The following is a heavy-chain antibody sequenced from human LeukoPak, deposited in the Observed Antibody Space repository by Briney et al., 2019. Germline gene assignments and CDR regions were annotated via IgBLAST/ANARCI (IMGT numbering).Heavy chain of an antibody. CDR3: ARERPYCSSTSCYLDYYYMDV. J-gene: IGHJ6*03. V-gene: IGHV1-69*13. Sequence: ASVKVSCKASGGTFSSYAISWVRQAPGQGLEWMGGIIPIFGTANYAQKFQGRVTITADESTSTAYMELSSLRPEDTAVYYCARERPYCSSTSCYLDYYYMDVWGKGTTVTVSS. CDR2: IIPIFGTA. CDR1: GGTFSSYA. D-gene: IGHD2-2*01.